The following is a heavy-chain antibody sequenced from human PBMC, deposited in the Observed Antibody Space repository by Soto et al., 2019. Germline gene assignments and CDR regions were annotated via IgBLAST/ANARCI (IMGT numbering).Heavy chain of an antibody. Sequence: QVQLQESGPGLVKPSQTLSLTCTVSGYSIGTGNYWSWIRQPPGKGLEWIGYIHYTGGTSYTPSLMSRVTISLDTSKNQFALKLNSVTAEDTAVYYCEGFWGRWGQGTLVTVSS. J-gene: IGHJ4*02. V-gene: IGHV4-30-4*01. CDR2: IHYTGGT. D-gene: IGHD3-16*01. CDR3: EGFWGR. CDR1: GYSIGTGNY.